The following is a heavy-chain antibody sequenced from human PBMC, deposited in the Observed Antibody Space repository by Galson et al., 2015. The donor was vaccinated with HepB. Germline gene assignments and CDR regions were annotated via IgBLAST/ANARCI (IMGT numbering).Heavy chain of an antibody. D-gene: IGHD6-19*01. Sequence: SLRLSCAASGFTFSRHGMHWVRQAPGKGLEWVAVISYDGSNKEYADSVKGRFIISRDNSKNTVYLQMNSLRTEDTAVYFCANEGQWLKAHFDYWGQGTRVIVSS. J-gene: IGHJ4*02. CDR3: ANEGQWLKAHFDY. CDR2: ISYDGSNK. CDR1: GFTFSRHG. V-gene: IGHV3-30*18.